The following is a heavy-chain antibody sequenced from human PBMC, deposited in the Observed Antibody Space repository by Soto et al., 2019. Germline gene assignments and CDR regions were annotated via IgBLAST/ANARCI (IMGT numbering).Heavy chain of an antibody. CDR3: AKESSSSSFYYYYGMDV. D-gene: IGHD6-6*01. V-gene: IGHV3-30*18. CDR1: GFTFSSYG. J-gene: IGHJ6*02. Sequence: PGGSLRLSCAASGFTFSSYGMHWVRQAPGKGLEWVAVISYDGSNKYHADSVKGRFTISRDNSKNTLYLQMNSLRAEDTAVYYCAKESSSSSFYYYYGMDVWGQGTTVTVSS. CDR2: ISYDGSNK.